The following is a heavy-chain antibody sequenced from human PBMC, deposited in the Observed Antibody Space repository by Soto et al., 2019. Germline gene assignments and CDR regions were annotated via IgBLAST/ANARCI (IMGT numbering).Heavy chain of an antibody. D-gene: IGHD1-7*01. CDR1: GFTFDDYA. J-gene: IGHJ4*02. Sequence: PGGSLRLSCAASGFTFDDYAMHWVRQAPGKGLEWVSGISWNSGSIGYADSVKGRFTISRDNAKNSLYLQMNSLRAEDTALYYCAKDITGTGEDQFDYWGQGTLVTVSS. V-gene: IGHV3-9*01. CDR3: AKDITGTGEDQFDY. CDR2: ISWNSGSI.